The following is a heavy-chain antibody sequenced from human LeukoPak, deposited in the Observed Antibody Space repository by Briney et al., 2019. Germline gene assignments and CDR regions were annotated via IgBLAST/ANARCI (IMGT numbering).Heavy chain of an antibody. CDR1: GYTFTKYA. J-gene: IGHJ4*02. CDR3: ANCYDSSRFFAY. Sequence: PGASVKVSCKGSGYTFTKYAISWVRQAPGQGLEYMGWIDTNTGNPTYAQGFTGRFVFSLDTSVSTAYLQISSLKAEDSAIYFCANCYDSSRFFAYWGQGTLVTVSS. V-gene: IGHV7-4-1*02. CDR2: IDTNTGNP. D-gene: IGHD3-22*01.